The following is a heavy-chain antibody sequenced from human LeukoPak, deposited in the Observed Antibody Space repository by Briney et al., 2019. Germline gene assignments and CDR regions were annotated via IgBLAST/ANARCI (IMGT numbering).Heavy chain of an antibody. V-gene: IGHV3-11*04. J-gene: IGHJ6*03. CDR3: ARPGSGSYYVLYYYYYYYMDV. Sequence: GGSLRLSCAASGFTFSDYYMSWIRQAPGKGLEWVSYISSSGSTIYYADSVKGRFTISRDNAKNSLYLQMNSLRAEDTAVYYCARPGSGSYYVLYYYYYYYMDVWGKGTTVTVSS. D-gene: IGHD3-10*01. CDR1: GFTFSDYY. CDR2: ISSSGSTI.